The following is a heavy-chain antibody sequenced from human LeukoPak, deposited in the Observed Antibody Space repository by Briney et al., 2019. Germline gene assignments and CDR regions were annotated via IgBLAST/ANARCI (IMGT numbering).Heavy chain of an antibody. CDR1: GFTFSNAW. Sequence: PGGSLRLSCAASGFTFSNAWMNWVRQAPGRGLEWVGRIKSKTDGGTTDYAAPVKGRFTISRDDSKNMLYLQMNSLKTEDTAVYYCTTDPDVVVVVTVNFDYWGQGTLVTVSS. D-gene: IGHD2-15*01. J-gene: IGHJ4*02. V-gene: IGHV3-15*07. CDR3: TTDPDVVVVVTVNFDY. CDR2: IKSKTDGGTT.